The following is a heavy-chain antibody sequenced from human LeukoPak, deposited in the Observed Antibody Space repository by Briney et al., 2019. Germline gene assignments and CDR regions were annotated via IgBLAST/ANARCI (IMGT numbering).Heavy chain of an antibody. Sequence: SETLSLTCTVSGGSISSSSYYWGWIRQPPGKGLEWIGSIHDSGSTYYNPSLKSRVTISVDTSKNQFSLKLSSVTAADTAVYYCARAQVAGIPSDAFDIWGQGTMVTVSS. CDR1: GGSISSSSYY. J-gene: IGHJ3*02. D-gene: IGHD6-19*01. CDR3: ARAQVAGIPSDAFDI. V-gene: IGHV4-39*07. CDR2: IHDSGST.